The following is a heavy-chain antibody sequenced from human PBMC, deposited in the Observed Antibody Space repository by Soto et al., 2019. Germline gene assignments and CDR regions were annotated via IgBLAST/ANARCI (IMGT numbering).Heavy chain of an antibody. Sequence: SETLSLTCTVSGGSISSYYWSWIRQPPGKGLEWIGYIYYSGSTNYNPSLKSRVTISVDTSKNQFSLKLSSVTAADTAVYYCARAYCSGGSCYSAGGFDPWGQGTRVTVSS. J-gene: IGHJ5*02. CDR1: GGSISSYY. CDR2: IYYSGST. CDR3: ARAYCSGGSCYSAGGFDP. V-gene: IGHV4-59*01. D-gene: IGHD2-15*01.